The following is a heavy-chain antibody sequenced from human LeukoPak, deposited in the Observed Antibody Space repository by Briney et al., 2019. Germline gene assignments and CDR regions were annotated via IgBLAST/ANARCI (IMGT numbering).Heavy chain of an antibody. CDR1: GFTFSGYA. J-gene: IGHJ3*02. Sequence: PGGSLRLSCAASGFTFSGYAMSWVRQAPGKGLEWASAISGSGGSTYYADSVKGRFTISRDNSKNTLYLQMNSLRAEDTAVYYCAKGRIRYFDWFSDAFDIWGQGTMVTVSS. CDR2: ISGSGGST. D-gene: IGHD3-9*01. V-gene: IGHV3-23*01. CDR3: AKGRIRYFDWFSDAFDI.